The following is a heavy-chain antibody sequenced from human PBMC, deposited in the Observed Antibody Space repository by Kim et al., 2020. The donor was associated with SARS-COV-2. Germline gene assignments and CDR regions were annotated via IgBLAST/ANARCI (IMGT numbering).Heavy chain of an antibody. V-gene: IGHV3-21*01. J-gene: IGHJ4*02. Sequence: SSSYIYYADSVKGRFTISRDNAKNSLYLQMNSLRDEDTAVYYCAREPTARGWGQGTLVTVSS. D-gene: IGHD3-16*01. CDR2: SSSYI. CDR3: AREPTARG.